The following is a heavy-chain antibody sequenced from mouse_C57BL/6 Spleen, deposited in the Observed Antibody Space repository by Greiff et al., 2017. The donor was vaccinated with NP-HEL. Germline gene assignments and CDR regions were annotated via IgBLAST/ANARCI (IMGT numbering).Heavy chain of an antibody. CDR2: IYPGSGST. CDR3: ARGTGRFDY. CDR1: GYTFTSYW. Sequence: QVHVKQPGAELVKPGASVKMSCKASGYTFTSYWITWVKQRPGQGLEWIGDIYPGSGSTNYNEKFKSKATLTVDTSSSTAYMQLSSLTSEDSAVYYCARGTGRFDYWGQGTTLTVSS. V-gene: IGHV1-55*01. D-gene: IGHD4-1*01. J-gene: IGHJ2*01.